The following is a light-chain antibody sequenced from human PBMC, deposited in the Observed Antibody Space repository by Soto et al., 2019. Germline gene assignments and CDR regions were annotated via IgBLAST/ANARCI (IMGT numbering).Light chain of an antibody. CDR2: LGS. CDR3: MQGLRSPYT. J-gene: IGKJ2*01. CDR1: QSLLHRNGYTY. Sequence: DIVMTQSPLSLPVTPGEPASISCRSGQSLLHRNGYTYLDWYLQKPEQSPQLLICLGSNRACGVPDRFGGSESRTDFTLKISRVEAEDVGLYFCMQGLRSPYTFGQGTKLEI. V-gene: IGKV2-28*01.